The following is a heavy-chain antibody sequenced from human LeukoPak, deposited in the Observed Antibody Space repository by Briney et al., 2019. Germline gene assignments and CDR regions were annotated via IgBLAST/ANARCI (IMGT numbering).Heavy chain of an antibody. V-gene: IGHV1-2*02. D-gene: IGHD5-12*01. Sequence: ASVKVSCKASGYTFTGYYMHWVRQAPGQGLEWMGWINPNSGGTNYAQKFQGRVTMTRDTSISTAYMELSRLRSDDTAVYYCARGQRIGSGYVYYFDYWGQGTLVTVSS. CDR1: GYTFTGYY. J-gene: IGHJ4*02. CDR3: ARGQRIGSGYVYYFDY. CDR2: INPNSGGT.